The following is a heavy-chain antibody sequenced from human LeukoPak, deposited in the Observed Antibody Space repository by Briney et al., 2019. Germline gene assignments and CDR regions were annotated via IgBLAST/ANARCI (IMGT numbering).Heavy chain of an antibody. J-gene: IGHJ5*02. CDR3: ARGSIPTLLGGYVTFDP. CDR1: GGSISSYY. Sequence: SETLSLTCTVSGGSISSYYWSWIRQPPGKGLEWIGYIYYSGSTNYTPSLKSRVTISVDTSKNQFSLKLSSVPAADTAVYYCARGSIPTLLGGYVTFDPWGQGTLVAVSS. D-gene: IGHD5-12*01. V-gene: IGHV4-59*01. CDR2: IYYSGST.